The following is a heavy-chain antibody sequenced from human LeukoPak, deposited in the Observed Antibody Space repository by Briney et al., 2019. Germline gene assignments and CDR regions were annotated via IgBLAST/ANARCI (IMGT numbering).Heavy chain of an antibody. CDR3: ARGPGSGWDDYFDY. CDR2: ISYDGVNK. J-gene: IGHJ4*02. Sequence: GGSLRLSCAASGFTLSTYAMHWVRQAPGKGLEWVATISYDGVNKYYADSVKGRFTISRDNSKNTLYLQMNSLRGEDTAVYYCARGPGSGWDDYFDYWGQGTLVTVSS. CDR1: GFTLSTYA. D-gene: IGHD6-19*01. V-gene: IGHV3-30-3*01.